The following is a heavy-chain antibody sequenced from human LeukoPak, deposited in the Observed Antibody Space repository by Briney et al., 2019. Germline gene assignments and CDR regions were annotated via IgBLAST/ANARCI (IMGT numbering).Heavy chain of an antibody. CDR3: ARHRTTHEYFDL. D-gene: IGHD2/OR15-2a*01. CDR2: IYYSGST. Sequence: PSETLSLTCTVSGGSISSSSYYWGWIRQPPGKGLEGIGSIYYSGSTYYNPSLKSRVTMSVDTSKNQFSLRLTSVTAADTAVYFCARHRTTHEYFDLWGRGTLVSVSS. V-gene: IGHV4-39*01. J-gene: IGHJ2*01. CDR1: GGSISSSSYY.